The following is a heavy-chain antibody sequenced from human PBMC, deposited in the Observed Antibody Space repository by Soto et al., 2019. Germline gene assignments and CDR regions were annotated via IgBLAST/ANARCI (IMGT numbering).Heavy chain of an antibody. D-gene: IGHD3-3*01. CDR1: GGSISSSSYY. J-gene: IGHJ4*02. CDR2: IYYSGST. Sequence: SETLSLTCTVSGGSISSSSYYWSWIRQPPGKGLEWIGYIYYSGSTNYNPSLESRVTISVDTSKNQFSLKLSSVTAADTAVYYCASGVTDDYDFWSGYYNYWGQGTLVTVSS. CDR3: ASGVTDDYDFWSGYYNY. V-gene: IGHV4-61*01.